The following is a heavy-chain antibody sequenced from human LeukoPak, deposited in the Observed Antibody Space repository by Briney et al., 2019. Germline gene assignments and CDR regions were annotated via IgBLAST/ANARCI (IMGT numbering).Heavy chain of an antibody. J-gene: IGHJ4*02. CDR3: ARQLIVGATTDY. Sequence: KPGESLTISCRGCGYSFTSYWIGWVRQTPEEGLVWMRIIYPGDSDTRYSPSFQGQVTISANKSISTAYLQWSSLKASDTAMYYCARQLIVGATTDYWGQGTLVTVSS. V-gene: IGHV5-51*01. CDR2: IYPGDSDT. CDR1: GYSFTSYW. D-gene: IGHD1-26*01.